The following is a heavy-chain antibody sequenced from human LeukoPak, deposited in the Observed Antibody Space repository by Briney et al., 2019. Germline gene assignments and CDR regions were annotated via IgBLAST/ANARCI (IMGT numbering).Heavy chain of an antibody. CDR1: GFTFSSYW. CDR3: ARDTPAYHYGSSAYHYDYFEY. J-gene: IGHJ4*02. V-gene: IGHV3-7*01. CDR2: IKQDGSEK. Sequence: PGGSLRLSCAASGFTFSSYWMSWVRQAPGKGLEWVANIKQDGSEKYYVDSVKGRFTISRDNAKNSLYLQMNSLRAEDTAVYYCARDTPAYHYGSSAYHYDYFEYWGQGTLVTVSS. D-gene: IGHD3-22*01.